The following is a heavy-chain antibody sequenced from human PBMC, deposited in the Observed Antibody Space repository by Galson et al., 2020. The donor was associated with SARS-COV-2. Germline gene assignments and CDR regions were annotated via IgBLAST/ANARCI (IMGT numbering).Heavy chain of an antibody. CDR3: ARGSGRGSGSYDFDY. V-gene: IGHV1-69*06. D-gene: IGHD3-10*01. J-gene: IGHJ4*02. Sequence: ASVKVSCKASGGTFSSYAISWVRQAPGQGLEWMGRIIPIFGTANYAQKFQGRVTITADKSTSTAYMELSSLRSEDTAVYYCARGSGRGSGSYDFDYWGQGTLVTVSS. CDR1: GGTFSSYA. CDR2: IIPIFGTA.